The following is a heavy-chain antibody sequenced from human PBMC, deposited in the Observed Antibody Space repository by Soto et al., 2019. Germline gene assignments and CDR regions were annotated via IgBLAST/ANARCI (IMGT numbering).Heavy chain of an antibody. D-gene: IGHD3-16*02. CDR2: ISSGSSTI. V-gene: IGHV3-48*01. CDR1: GFTFSSYS. Sequence: HPGGSLRLSCAASGFTFSSYSMNWVRQAPGKGLEWVSYISSGSSTIYYADSVKGRFTISRDNAKNSLYLQMNSLRAEDTAVYYCARDYPYYYMDVWGKGTTVTVSS. J-gene: IGHJ6*03. CDR3: ARDYPYYYMDV.